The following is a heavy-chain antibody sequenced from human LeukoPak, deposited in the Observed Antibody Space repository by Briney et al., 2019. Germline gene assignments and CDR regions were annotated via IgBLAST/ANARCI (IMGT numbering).Heavy chain of an antibody. D-gene: IGHD6-13*01. CDR2: IRYDGSNK. V-gene: IGHV3-30*02. CDR3: AKDYSSSWLYYFDY. CDR1: GFTFSSYG. Sequence: QPGGSLRLSCAASGFTFSSYGMHWVRQAPGKGLEWVAFIRYDGSNKYYADSVKGRFTISRDNSKNTLYLQMNSLRAEDTAVCYCAKDYSSSWLYYFDYWGQGTLVTVSS. J-gene: IGHJ4*02.